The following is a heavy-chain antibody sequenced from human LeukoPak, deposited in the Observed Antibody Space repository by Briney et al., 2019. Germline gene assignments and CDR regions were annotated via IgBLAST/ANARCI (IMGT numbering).Heavy chain of an antibody. CDR1: GGSISSGAYY. CDR3: ARQDTLTHYYVMDV. D-gene: IGHD4-17*01. Sequence: SETLSLTCTVSGGSISSGAYYWSWIRQHPGKGLEWIGSIYYSGNTYYNPSLESRVTISVDTSKNQFSLKVSSATAADTAVYYCARQDTLTHYYVMDVWGQGTTVTVSS. V-gene: IGHV4-39*01. CDR2: IYYSGNT. J-gene: IGHJ6*02.